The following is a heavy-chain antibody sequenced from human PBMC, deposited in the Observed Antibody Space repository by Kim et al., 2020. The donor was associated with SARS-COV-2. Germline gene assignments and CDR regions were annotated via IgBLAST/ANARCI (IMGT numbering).Heavy chain of an antibody. D-gene: IGHD6-19*01. CDR2: MNLGGLT. CDR1: SGSLSGYY. CDR3: ATSFGSYRLDY. V-gene: IGHV4-34*01. Sequence: SETLSLTCAVYSGSLSGYYCNWIRQPPGEGLEWIGEMNLGGLTNYNPSLKSRVSMSVDTSRNQFPLRLSSVTAADTAIYYCATSFGSYRLDYWGQGTLVTVSS. J-gene: IGHJ4*02.